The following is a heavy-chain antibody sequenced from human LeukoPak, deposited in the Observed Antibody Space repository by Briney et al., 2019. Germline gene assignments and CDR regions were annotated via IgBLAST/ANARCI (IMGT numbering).Heavy chain of an antibody. CDR1: GLTVRNNF. CDR3: ARTSNMAMAASRGGTDYYYYGMDI. V-gene: IGHV3-53*01. CDR2: IHSGGNT. Sequence: GGSLRLSCVASGLTVRNNFMSWVRQAPGKGLEWISVIHSGGNTDYADSVRGRFTISRDNYQNTVYLQMNSLRPGDTAVYYCARTSNMAMAASRGGTDYYYYGMDIWGQGTTVTVSS. J-gene: IGHJ6*02. D-gene: IGHD3-10*01.